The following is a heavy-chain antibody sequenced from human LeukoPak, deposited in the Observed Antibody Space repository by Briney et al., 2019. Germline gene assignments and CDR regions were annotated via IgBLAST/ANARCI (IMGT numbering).Heavy chain of an antibody. D-gene: IGHD3-10*01. J-gene: IGHJ4*02. V-gene: IGHV3-23*01. CDR3: AKNPKKVYGSGNYYNDY. CDR1: GFTFSSSA. CDR2: ISGSGGST. Sequence: GGSLRLSCAASGFTFSSSAMTWVRQAPGKGLEWVSSISGSGGSTSYADSVKGRFTVSRDNSQSTLYLQMNSLRAEDTAVYYCAKNPKKVYGSGNYYNDYWGQGTLVTVSS.